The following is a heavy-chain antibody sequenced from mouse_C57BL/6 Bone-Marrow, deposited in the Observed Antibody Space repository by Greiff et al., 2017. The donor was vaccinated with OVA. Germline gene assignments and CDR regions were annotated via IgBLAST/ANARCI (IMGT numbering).Heavy chain of an antibody. D-gene: IGHD1-2*01. CDR3: ARAACSYYFDY. CDR2: INPNNGGT. CDR1: GYTFTDYY. V-gene: IGHV1-26*01. Sequence: EVQLQQSGPELVKPGASVKISCKASGYTFTDYYMNWVKQSHGKSLEWIGDINPNNGGTSYNQKFKGKATLTVDKSSSTAYMELRSLTSEDSAVYYCARAACSYYFDYWGQGTTLTVSS. J-gene: IGHJ2*01.